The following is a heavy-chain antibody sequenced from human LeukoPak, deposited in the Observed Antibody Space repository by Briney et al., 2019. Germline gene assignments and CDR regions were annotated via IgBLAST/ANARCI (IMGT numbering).Heavy chain of an antibody. CDR3: ARDVSSSSWTVDY. CDR1: GYSISSGYY. D-gene: IGHD6-13*01. V-gene: IGHV4-38-2*02. Sequence: LETLSLTCAVSGYSISSGYYWGWIRQPPGKGLEWIGSIYHSGSTYYNPSLKSRVTISVDTSKNQFSLKLSSVTAADTAVYYCARDVSSSSWTVDYWGQGTLVTVSS. J-gene: IGHJ4*02. CDR2: IYHSGST.